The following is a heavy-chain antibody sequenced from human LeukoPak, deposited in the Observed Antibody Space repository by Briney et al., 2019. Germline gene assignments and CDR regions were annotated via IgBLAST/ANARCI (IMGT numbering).Heavy chain of an antibody. V-gene: IGHV5-10-1*01. D-gene: IGHD5-24*01. CDR3: ARLGDGYNSHFQH. CDR1: GYSFTSYW. J-gene: IGHJ1*01. CDR2: IDPSDSYT. Sequence: PGASLMISCEGSGYSFTSYWISWVRQLPGKGLEWMGRIDPSDSYTNYSPSFQGHVTISADKSISTAYLQWSSLKASDTAMYYCARLGDGYNSHFQHWGQGTLVTVSS.